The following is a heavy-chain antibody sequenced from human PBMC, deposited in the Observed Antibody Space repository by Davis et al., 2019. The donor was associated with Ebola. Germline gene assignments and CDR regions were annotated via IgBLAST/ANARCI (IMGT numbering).Heavy chain of an antibody. CDR3: AKGKGYCRDISCYSYDAFGS. CDR2: ISSSGGNS. V-gene: IGHV3-23*01. D-gene: IGHD2-2*01. CDR1: GFTFRNYV. Sequence: GESLKISCAVSGFTFRNYVMSWVRQAPGKGLEWVSSISSSGGNSYYADSVKGRFSIDRDNSKNSVYLQMHSLRAEDTAVYYCAKGKGYCRDISCYSYDAFGSWGQGTMVTVS. J-gene: IGHJ3*02.